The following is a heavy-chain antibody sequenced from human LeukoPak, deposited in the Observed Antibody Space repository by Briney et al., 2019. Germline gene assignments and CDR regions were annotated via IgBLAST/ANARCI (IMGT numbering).Heavy chain of an antibody. CDR1: GGTFSSYA. CDR3: ASHPIXVAGSFDY. V-gene: IGHV1-69*04. J-gene: IGHJ4*02. CDR2: IIPILGIA. Sequence: SVKVSCKASGGTFSSYAISWVRQAPGQGLEWMGRIIPILGIANYAQKFQGRVTITADKSTSTAYMELSSLRSEDTAVYYCASHPIXVAGSFDYWGQGTLVTVSX. D-gene: IGHD6-19*01.